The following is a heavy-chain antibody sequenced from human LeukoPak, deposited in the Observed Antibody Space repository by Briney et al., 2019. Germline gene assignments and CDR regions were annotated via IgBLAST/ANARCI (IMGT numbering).Heavy chain of an antibody. CDR2: ISGSGGST. CDR1: GFTFSSYA. Sequence: GGSLRLSCAASGFTFSSYAMSWVRQAPGKGLEWVSVISGSGGSTYYADSVKGRFTISRDNSKNTLYLQMNSLRAEDTAVYYCAKKGHYYGSGSDYWGQGTLVTVSS. CDR3: AKKGHYYGSGSDY. V-gene: IGHV3-23*01. J-gene: IGHJ4*02. D-gene: IGHD3-10*01.